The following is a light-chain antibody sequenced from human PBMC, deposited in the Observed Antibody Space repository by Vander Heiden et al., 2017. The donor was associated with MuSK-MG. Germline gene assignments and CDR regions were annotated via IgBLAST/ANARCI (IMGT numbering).Light chain of an antibody. V-gene: IGKV3-20*01. CDR3: QQDDSPPFT. J-gene: IGKJ4*01. Sequence: EIVLTQSPGTLSLSPGARATLSCRASQSLRSSYLAWFQQKPGQAPRRLIYGASSRATGIPDRFNGSESGTDFTLTISRLEPEDFAVYYCQQDDSPPFTFGGGTKVEIK. CDR1: QSLRSSY. CDR2: GAS.